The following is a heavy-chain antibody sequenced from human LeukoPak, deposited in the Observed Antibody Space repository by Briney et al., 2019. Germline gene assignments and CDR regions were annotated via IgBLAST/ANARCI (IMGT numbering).Heavy chain of an antibody. CDR2: MHNSGSA. CDR1: GGYINNPTYS. Sequence: SETLSLTCSVSGGYINNPTYSWGWIRQPPGKGLEWIGSMHNSGSAYYNPSVKSRVTISVDTSKKQFSLKLNSVTAADTAVYYCALWGTWGYFDYWGQGALVTVSS. CDR3: ALWGTWGYFDY. J-gene: IGHJ4*02. V-gene: IGHV4-39*01. D-gene: IGHD3-16*01.